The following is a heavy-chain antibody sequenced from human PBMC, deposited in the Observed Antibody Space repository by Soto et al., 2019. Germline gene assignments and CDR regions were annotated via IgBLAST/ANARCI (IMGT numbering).Heavy chain of an antibody. J-gene: IGHJ6*02. CDR1: GFSFTNYA. V-gene: IGHV3-48*04. CDR3: ARDLTGYAMDV. CDR2: IDVSSTVI. D-gene: IGHD2-2*01. Sequence: EVQLVESGEDLVQPGGSLTLSCAASGFSFTNYAMHWVRQAPGKGLEWVSYIDVSSTVIYYADSVRGRFTVSRDNAKNSLFLQMNSLRAEDTAVYYCARDLTGYAMDVWGQGTTVTVSS.